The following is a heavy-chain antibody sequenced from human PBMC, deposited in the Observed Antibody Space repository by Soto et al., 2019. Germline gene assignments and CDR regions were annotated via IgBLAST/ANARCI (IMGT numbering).Heavy chain of an antibody. J-gene: IGHJ6*02. Sequence: QVQLVQAGAEVKKPGSSVKVSCKASGGTFSSYAISWVRQAPGQGLEWMGGIIPISGTANYAQKFQGRVTITADESTRTAYMELSSRRSEDTGVYYCARSQGSSTSLEIYYYYYYGMDVWGQGATVTVSS. CDR1: GGTFSSYA. CDR3: ARSQGSSTSLEIYYYYYYGMDV. V-gene: IGHV1-69*01. D-gene: IGHD2-2*01. CDR2: IIPISGTA.